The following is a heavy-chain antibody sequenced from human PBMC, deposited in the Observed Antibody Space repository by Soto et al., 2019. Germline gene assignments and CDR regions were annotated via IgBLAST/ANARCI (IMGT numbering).Heavy chain of an antibody. D-gene: IGHD3-10*01. CDR1: GFTLSHYA. V-gene: IGHV3-23*01. CDR3: ATYYYCSGSAFDY. J-gene: IGHJ4*02. CDR2: LSSTGGST. Sequence: EVQMLESGGGMAQPGGSLRLSCVASGFTLSHYAMSWVRHAPGERLEWVSTLSSTGGSTYYADSVKGRFTIARDNSKNTLYLQMNSLRGEDTAIYYCATYYYCSGSAFDYWGQGTLVTVST.